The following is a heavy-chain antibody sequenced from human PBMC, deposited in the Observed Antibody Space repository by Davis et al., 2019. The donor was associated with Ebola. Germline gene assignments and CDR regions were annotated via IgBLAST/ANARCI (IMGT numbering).Heavy chain of an antibody. CDR1: GDSVAGGSGA. Sequence: HSQTLSLTCAISGDSVAGGSGAWNWIRQSPSRGLEWLGRTYYTSKWYSDYAVSMKSRITVNPDTSKNQFSLQLSSVTPEDTAVYYCARGWLRTGFDYWGQGTLVIVSS. CDR3: ARGWLRTGFDY. V-gene: IGHV6-1*01. J-gene: IGHJ4*02. CDR2: TYYTSKWYS. D-gene: IGHD5-12*01.